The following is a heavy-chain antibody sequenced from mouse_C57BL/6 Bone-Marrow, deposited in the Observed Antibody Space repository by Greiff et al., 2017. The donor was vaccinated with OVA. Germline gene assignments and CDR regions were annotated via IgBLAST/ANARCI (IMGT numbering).Heavy chain of an antibody. CDR3: ARPSSFAMDY. Sequence: QVQLKESGAELVKPGASVKLSCKASGYTFTEYTIHWVKQRSGPGLAWIGWFYPGCGSIKYNEKFKDKATLTADKSSSTVYMELSRLTSEDSAVYCCARPSSFAMDYWGQGTSVTVSS. V-gene: IGHV1-62-2*01. J-gene: IGHJ4*01. CDR1: GYTFTEYT. CDR2: FYPGCGSI.